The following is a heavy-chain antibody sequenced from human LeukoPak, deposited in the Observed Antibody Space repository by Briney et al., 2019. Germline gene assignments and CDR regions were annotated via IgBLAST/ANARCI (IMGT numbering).Heavy chain of an antibody. J-gene: IGHJ6*02. CDR3: ASGYGMDV. D-gene: IGHD1-26*01. CDR2: ISGDGGST. V-gene: IGHV3-43*02. CDR1: GFTFDDYA. Sequence: PGGSLRLSCAASGFTFDDYAMHWVRQAPGKGLEWVSLISGDGGSTYYADTVKGRFTISRDNSKNSLYLQMNSLRTEDTALYYCASGYGMDVWGQGTTVTVSS.